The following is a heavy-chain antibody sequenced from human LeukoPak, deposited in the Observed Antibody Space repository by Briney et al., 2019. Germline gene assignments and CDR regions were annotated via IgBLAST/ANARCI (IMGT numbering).Heavy chain of an antibody. V-gene: IGHV3-30-3*01. CDR1: GFTFSSYA. Sequence: PGRSLSLSCAAAGFTFSSYAMHWVRQAPGKGLGWVAVISYDGSNKYYADSVRDRFTISEDNTNNTPQQQRNSLRADDTAVYYCATYYGGNYAFDIWGQGTMVTVSS. CDR3: ATYYGGNYAFDI. D-gene: IGHD4-23*01. CDR2: ISYDGSNK. J-gene: IGHJ3*02.